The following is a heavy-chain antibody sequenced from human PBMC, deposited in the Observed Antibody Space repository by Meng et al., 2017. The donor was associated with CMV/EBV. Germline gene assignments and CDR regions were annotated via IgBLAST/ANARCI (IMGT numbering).Heavy chain of an antibody. CDR1: GGSTSSYY. D-gene: IGHD4-23*01. Sequence: QGRLQGSGPGLLKPPETRSLTCTVSGGSTSSYYWSWIRQPAGKGLEWIGRIYTSGSTNYNPSLKSRVTMSVDTSKNQFSLKLSSVTAADTAVYYCARVLRWNGVIDYWGQGTLVTVSS. V-gene: IGHV4-4*07. CDR2: IYTSGST. CDR3: ARVLRWNGVIDY. J-gene: IGHJ4*02.